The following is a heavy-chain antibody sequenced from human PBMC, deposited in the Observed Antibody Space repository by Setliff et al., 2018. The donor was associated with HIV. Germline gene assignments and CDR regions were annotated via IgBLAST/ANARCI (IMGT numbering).Heavy chain of an antibody. Sequence: SVKVSCKASGGTFSSYAISWVRQAPGQGLEWMGGIIPIFGTANYALKFQGRVTITADESTSTAYMELSSLRSEDTAVYYCARSRSSGYYCDYWGQGTLVTVSS. V-gene: IGHV1-69*13. J-gene: IGHJ4*02. CDR1: GGTFSSYA. D-gene: IGHD3-22*01. CDR3: ARSRSSGYYCDY. CDR2: IIPIFGTA.